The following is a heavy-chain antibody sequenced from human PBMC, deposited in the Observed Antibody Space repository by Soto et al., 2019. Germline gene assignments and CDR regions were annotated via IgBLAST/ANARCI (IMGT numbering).Heavy chain of an antibody. CDR2: IYYSGST. V-gene: IGHV4-59*01. CDR1: GGSISSYY. CDR3: ARGGNSPRFDP. D-gene: IGHD6-13*01. Sequence: SETLSLTCTVSGGSISSYYWSWIRQPPGKGLEWIGYIYYSGSTSYNPSLKSRVTVSVDTSKNQFSLKLSSVTAADTAVYYCARGGNSPRFDPWGQGTLVTVPS. J-gene: IGHJ5*02.